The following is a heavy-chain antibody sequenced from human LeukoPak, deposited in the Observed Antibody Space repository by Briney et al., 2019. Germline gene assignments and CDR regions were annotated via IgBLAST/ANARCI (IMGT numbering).Heavy chain of an antibody. Sequence: GESLQISCKGSGYSFTSYWIGWVRQLPGKGLEWMGIIYPGDSDTRYSPSFQGQVTISADKSISTAYLQWSSLKASDTAMYYCARLNDYYDSSGYTDYWGQGTLVTVSS. CDR3: ARLNDYYDSSGYTDY. CDR1: GYSFTSYW. V-gene: IGHV5-51*01. D-gene: IGHD3-22*01. J-gene: IGHJ4*02. CDR2: IYPGDSDT.